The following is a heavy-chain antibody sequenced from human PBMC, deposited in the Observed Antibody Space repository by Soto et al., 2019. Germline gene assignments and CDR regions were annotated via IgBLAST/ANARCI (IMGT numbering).Heavy chain of an antibody. Sequence: SETLSLTCTVSGDSITSYYWTWIRQAAGKRLECIGRVFSSGTTNYNPSLKSRVTMSVDTSKNQLPLKLTSVTAADTAVYYCARVGDSGYYWYFDYWGQGALVTVSS. CDR1: GDSITSYY. CDR2: VFSSGTT. J-gene: IGHJ4*02. D-gene: IGHD3-22*01. CDR3: ARVGDSGYYWYFDY. V-gene: IGHV4-4*07.